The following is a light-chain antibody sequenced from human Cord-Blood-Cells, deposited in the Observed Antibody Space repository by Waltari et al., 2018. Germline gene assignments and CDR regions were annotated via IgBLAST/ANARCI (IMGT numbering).Light chain of an antibody. CDR1: QSVSSD. V-gene: IGKV3-11*01. Sequence: EIVLTQSPATLSLSPGERATLSCRARQSVSSDLAWYQQKPGQAPRLLIYDASNRATGIPARFSGSGSGTDFTLTISSLEPEDFAVYYCQQRSNWPPITFGQGTRLEIK. CDR2: DAS. J-gene: IGKJ5*01. CDR3: QQRSNWPPIT.